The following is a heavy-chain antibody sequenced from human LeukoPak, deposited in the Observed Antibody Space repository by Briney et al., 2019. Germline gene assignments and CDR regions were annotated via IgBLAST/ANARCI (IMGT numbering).Heavy chain of an antibody. D-gene: IGHD2-21*02. J-gene: IGHJ5*02. CDR2: IIPIFGTA. CDR3: ARATHIVVVTATLRLPVWFDP. Sequence: SAKVSCKASGGTFSSYAISWVRQAPGQGLEWMGGIIPIFGTANYAQKFQGRVTITADESTSTAYMELSSLRSEDTAVYYCARATHIVVVTATLRLPVWFDPWGQGALVTVSS. CDR1: GGTFSSYA. V-gene: IGHV1-69*01.